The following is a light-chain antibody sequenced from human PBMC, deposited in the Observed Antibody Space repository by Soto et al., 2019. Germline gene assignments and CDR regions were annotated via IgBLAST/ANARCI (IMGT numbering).Light chain of an antibody. Sequence: DIQMTQSPSSVSASVGDRVTITCRANQGISSWLAWYQQKPGKAPKLLIYAASSLQSGVPSRFIGSGSGTYVPVTISSLQLEDFAAYFCQQTNSFPLTFGGGTKVEIK. J-gene: IGKJ4*01. V-gene: IGKV1D-12*01. CDR1: QGISSW. CDR3: QQTNSFPLT. CDR2: AAS.